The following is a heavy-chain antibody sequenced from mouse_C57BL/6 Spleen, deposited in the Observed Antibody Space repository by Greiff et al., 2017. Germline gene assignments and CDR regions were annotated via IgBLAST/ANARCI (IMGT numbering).Heavy chain of an antibody. CDR3: AIFGYYGSSYDY. CDR1: GYTFTSYS. J-gene: IGHJ2*01. V-gene: IGHV1-74*01. CDR2: IHPSDSDT. Sequence: QVQLQQPGAELVKPGASVKVSCKASGYTFTSYSMHWVKQRPGQGLEWIGRIHPSDSDTHYTQKFKGKATLTVDKSSSTAYMQLSSLTSEVSAFYYCAIFGYYGSSYDYWGQGTTLTVSS. D-gene: IGHD1-1*01.